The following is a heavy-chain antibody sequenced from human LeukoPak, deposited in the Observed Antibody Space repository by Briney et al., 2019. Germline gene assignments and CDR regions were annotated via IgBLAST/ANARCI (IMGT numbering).Heavy chain of an antibody. V-gene: IGHV5-51*01. D-gene: IGHD3-9*01. CDR3: ARLHYYDILTGYYFDY. Sequence: GESLKISCKGSGYSFTSYWIGWVRQMPGKGLEWMGSIYPGDSDTRYSPSLQGQVTISADKSISTAYLQWSSLKASDTAMYYCARLHYYDILTGYYFDYWGQGTLVTVSS. J-gene: IGHJ4*02. CDR1: GYSFTSYW. CDR2: IYPGDSDT.